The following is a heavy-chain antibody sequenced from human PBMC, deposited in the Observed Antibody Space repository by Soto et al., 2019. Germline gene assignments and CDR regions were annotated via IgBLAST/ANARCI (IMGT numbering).Heavy chain of an antibody. CDR2: INHSGST. V-gene: IGHV4-34*01. Sequence: QVQLQQWGAGLLKPSETLSLTCADYGGSFSGYYWSWIRQPPGKGLEWIGEINHSGSTNDNPSLKCRVTISVDTSKNQFPLKLSSVTAADTAVYYCARGRKYSYGGASWFDPWGQGTLVTVSS. J-gene: IGHJ5*02. D-gene: IGHD5-18*01. CDR3: ARGRKYSYGGASWFDP. CDR1: GGSFSGYY.